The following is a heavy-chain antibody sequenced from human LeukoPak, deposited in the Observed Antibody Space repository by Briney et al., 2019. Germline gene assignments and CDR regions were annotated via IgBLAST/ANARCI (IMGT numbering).Heavy chain of an antibody. CDR2: INPNSGGT. Sequence: ASVKVSCKASGYTFTGYYMHWVRQAPGQGLEWMGWINPNSGGTNYAQKFQGRVTMTRDTSISTAYMELSRLRSDDTAVYYCARVSITMVRGVGPSGWFDPWGQGTLVTVSS. D-gene: IGHD3-10*01. CDR1: GYTFTGYY. CDR3: ARVSITMVRGVGPSGWFDP. J-gene: IGHJ5*02. V-gene: IGHV1-2*02.